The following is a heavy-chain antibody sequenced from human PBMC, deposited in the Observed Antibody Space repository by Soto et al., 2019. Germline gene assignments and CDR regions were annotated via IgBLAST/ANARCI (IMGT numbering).Heavy chain of an antibody. D-gene: IGHD2-21*01. V-gene: IGHV3-30*03. CDR3: ARKGPHIGGTSAFSLGY. CDR2: VSDDGVTT. J-gene: IGHJ4*02. Sequence: QERLVESGGGVVQPGRSLRLSCTTSGFIFSAYGMHWVRQAPGKGLQWVAVVSDDGVTTYYAESVKGRFTVSRDNSEKALDLQMKKLRTEDPAGYFCARKGPHIGGTSAFSLGYWGQGTL. CDR1: GFIFSAYG.